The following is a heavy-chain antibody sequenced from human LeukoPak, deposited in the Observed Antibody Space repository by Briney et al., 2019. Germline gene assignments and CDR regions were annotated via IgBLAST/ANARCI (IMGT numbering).Heavy chain of an antibody. V-gene: IGHV3-21*01. J-gene: IGHJ4*02. CDR1: GFTFSSYT. Sequence: PGGSLRLSCAASGFTFSSYTMHWIRQAPGKGLEWVSSISGSNSYIFYADLVKGRFTVSRDNAKDSLYLQMNSLRAEDTAVYYCARALTTLTYEGYWGQGTLVTVSS. D-gene: IGHD1-1*01. CDR3: ARALTTLTYEGY. CDR2: ISGSNSYI.